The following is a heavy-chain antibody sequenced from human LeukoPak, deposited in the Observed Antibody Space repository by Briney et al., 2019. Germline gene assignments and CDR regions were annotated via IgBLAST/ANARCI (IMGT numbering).Heavy chain of an antibody. J-gene: IGHJ5*02. CDR2: IIPILGIA. Sequence: SVKVSCKASGGTFSSYTISWVRQAPGQGLEWMGRIIPILGIANYAQKFQGRVTITADKSTSTAYMELSSLRSEDTAVYYCARGAPYYYDSSGDYNGSAPWGQGPLVTVPS. CDR3: ARGAPYYYDSSGDYNGSAP. V-gene: IGHV1-69*02. D-gene: IGHD3-22*01. CDR1: GGTFSSYT.